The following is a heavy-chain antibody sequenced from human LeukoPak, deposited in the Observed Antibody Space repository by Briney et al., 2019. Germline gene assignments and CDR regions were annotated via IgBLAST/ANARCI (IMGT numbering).Heavy chain of an antibody. CDR2: ISYDGSNK. D-gene: IGHD3-10*01. V-gene: IGHV3-30*19. CDR3: ARASMVSYYYYMDV. CDR1: GFTFRSHG. Sequence: GGSLRLSCEASGFTFRSHGMHWVRQAPGKGLEWVAVISYDGSNKYYADSVKGRFTISRDNSKNTLYLQMNSLRAEDTAVYYCARASMVSYYYYMDVWGKGTTVTVSS. J-gene: IGHJ6*03.